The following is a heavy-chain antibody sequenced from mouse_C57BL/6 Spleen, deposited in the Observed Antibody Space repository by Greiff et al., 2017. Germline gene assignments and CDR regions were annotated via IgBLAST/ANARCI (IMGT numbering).Heavy chain of an antibody. CDR3: TREGYRDY. D-gene: IGHD2-2*01. CDR1: GYTFTSYC. J-gene: IGHJ2*01. V-gene: IGHV1-72*01. CDR2: IDPNSVGT. Sequence: QVQLQQSGAVLVKPGASVKLSCKASGYTFTSYCMHWVKQRPGRGLEWIGRIDPNSVGTTSTDKFKSKAPLTVHKPTSTPYMQLNGLTSEDSAVYYSTREGYRDYWGQGTTLTVSS.